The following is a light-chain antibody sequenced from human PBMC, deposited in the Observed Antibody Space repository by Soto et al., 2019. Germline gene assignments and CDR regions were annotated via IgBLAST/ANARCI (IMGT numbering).Light chain of an antibody. CDR3: AAWDDSLNVVV. CDR1: SSNIGGNT. Sequence: QSVLTQPPSASGTPGQRVTISCSGSSSNIGGNTLNWYQQLPGTAPKLLIYTDNQRPSGVPDRLSGSKSGTSASLAISGLQSEDEAVYYCAAWDDSLNVVVFGGGTQLTVL. J-gene: IGLJ2*01. V-gene: IGLV1-44*01. CDR2: TDN.